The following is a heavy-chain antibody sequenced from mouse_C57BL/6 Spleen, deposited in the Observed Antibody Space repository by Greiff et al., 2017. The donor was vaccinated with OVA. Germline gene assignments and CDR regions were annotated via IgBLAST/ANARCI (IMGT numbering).Heavy chain of an antibody. V-gene: IGHV1-81*01. Sequence: QVQLKESGAELARPGASVKLSCKASGYTFTSYGISWVKQRTGQGLEWIGEIYPRSGNTYYNEKFKGKATLTADKSSSTAYMELRSLTSEDSAVYFCARGRGGNYEDYCDYWGQGTTLTVAS. J-gene: IGHJ2*01. CDR3: ARGRGGNYEDYCDY. D-gene: IGHD2-1*01. CDR2: IYPRSGNT. CDR1: GYTFTSYG.